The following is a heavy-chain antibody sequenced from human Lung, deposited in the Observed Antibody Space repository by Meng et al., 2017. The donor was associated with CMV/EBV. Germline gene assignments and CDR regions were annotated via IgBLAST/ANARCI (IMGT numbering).Heavy chain of an antibody. CDR3: ARMVVAPLVFDY. V-gene: IGHV4-34*01. CDR1: GGSFSGYY. CDR2: INHSGST. Sequence: LRLSCAVYGGSFSGYYWSWIRQPPGKGLEWIGEINHSGSTNYNPSLKSRVTISVDTSKNQFSLKLSSVTAADTAVYYCARMVVAPLVFDYWGQGTLVTVSS. D-gene: IGHD2-15*01. J-gene: IGHJ4*02.